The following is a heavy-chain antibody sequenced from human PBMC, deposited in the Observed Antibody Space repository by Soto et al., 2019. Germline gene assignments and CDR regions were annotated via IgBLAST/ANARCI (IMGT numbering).Heavy chain of an antibody. CDR2: INPKTDST. Sequence: ASVKVSCKASGYIFTRYFMYWVRQAPGQGLEWMGVINPKTDSTSNAQKFQGRVTMTRDTSTSTVYMELSSLRSEDTAVYYCARGAYSYGPFDYWGQGTLVTVSS. V-gene: IGHV1-46*01. CDR1: GYIFTRYF. D-gene: IGHD5-18*01. CDR3: ARGAYSYGPFDY. J-gene: IGHJ4*02.